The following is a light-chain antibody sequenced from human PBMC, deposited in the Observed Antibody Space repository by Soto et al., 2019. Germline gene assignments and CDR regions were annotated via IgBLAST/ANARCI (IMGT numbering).Light chain of an antibody. CDR3: SSYTNINTRACV. J-gene: IGLJ1*01. Sequence: QSALTQPASVSGSPGQSITISCTGTSGDIGSYNRVSWYQQHPGKAPKLIIYEVTDRPSGVFNRFSGSKSGNTASLTISGLQAEDEAEYYCSSYTNINTRACVFGTGTKVTVL. CDR2: EVT. CDR1: SGDIGSYNR. V-gene: IGLV2-14*01.